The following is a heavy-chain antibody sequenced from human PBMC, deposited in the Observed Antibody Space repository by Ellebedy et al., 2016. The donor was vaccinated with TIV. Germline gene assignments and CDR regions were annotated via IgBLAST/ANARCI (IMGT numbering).Heavy chain of an antibody. CDR1: GGSISGKSDY. Sequence: SETLSLTCTVSGGSISGKSDYWGWIRQPPGKGLEWIGTIYYSGSTYYNPSLKSRVTLSIDTSKNQFSLNLSSVTAADTAVYYCARVRGPHNKNWFDPWGQGTQVTVSS. CDR3: ARVRGPHNKNWFDP. CDR2: IYYSGST. J-gene: IGHJ5*02. D-gene: IGHD1-14*01. V-gene: IGHV4-39*07.